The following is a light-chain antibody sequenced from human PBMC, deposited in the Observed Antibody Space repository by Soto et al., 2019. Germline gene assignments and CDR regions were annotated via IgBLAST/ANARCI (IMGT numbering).Light chain of an antibody. CDR1: SGHSTFA. CDR3: QTWGTGIRV. Sequence: QPVLTQSPSAAASLGTSVKLTCTLSSGHSTFAIAWHQQQADKGPRYLMKLNSDGSHTSGDGIPDRFSGSSSGAERYLTIYGLQSEDEAEYYCQTWGTGIRVFGGGTQLTVL. CDR2: LNSDGSH. V-gene: IGLV4-69*01. J-gene: IGLJ2*01.